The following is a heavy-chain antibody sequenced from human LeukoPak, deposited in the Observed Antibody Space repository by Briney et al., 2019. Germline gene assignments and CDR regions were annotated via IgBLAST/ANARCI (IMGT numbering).Heavy chain of an antibody. D-gene: IGHD3-22*01. CDR3: ARDCGYYDSSGYSADAFDI. CDR2: IYSGGAT. J-gene: IGHJ3*02. V-gene: IGHV3-66*01. CDR1: GITVSTNY. Sequence: GGSLRLSCAASGITVSTNYMSWVRQAPGKGLEWVSIIYSGGATFYADSVKGRFTISRENSKNTLWLQMNSLRAEDTAVYYCARDCGYYDSSGYSADAFDIWGQGTMVTVSS.